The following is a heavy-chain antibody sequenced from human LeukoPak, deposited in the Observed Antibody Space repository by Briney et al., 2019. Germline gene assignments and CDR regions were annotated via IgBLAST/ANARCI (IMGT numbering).Heavy chain of an antibody. V-gene: IGHV3-30*18. D-gene: IGHD1-1*01. CDR2: IAYDGSNK. CDR1: GFIFGTYG. J-gene: IGHJ6*02. CDR3: AKENSTATSNYGMDV. Sequence: GGSLRLSCAASGFIFGTYGMLWVRQAPGKGLEWVAVIAYDGSNKFYADSVKGRFTISRDNSKNTLYLQMSSLRGEDTAVYYCAKENSTATSNYGMDVWGQGTTVTVSS.